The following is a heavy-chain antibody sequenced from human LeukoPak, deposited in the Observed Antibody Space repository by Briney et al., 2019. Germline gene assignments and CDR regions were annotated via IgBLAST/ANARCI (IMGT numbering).Heavy chain of an antibody. D-gene: IGHD3-22*01. V-gene: IGHV1-2*02. CDR3: AREAHGNYYDSSGSNDY. Sequence: ASVRVSCKASGYTFTGYYMHWVRQAPGQGLEWTGWINPNSGGTNYAQKFQGRVTMTRDTSISTAYMELSRLRSDDTAVYYCAREAHGNYYDSSGSNDYWGQGTLVTVSS. CDR2: INPNSGGT. J-gene: IGHJ4*02. CDR1: GYTFTGYY.